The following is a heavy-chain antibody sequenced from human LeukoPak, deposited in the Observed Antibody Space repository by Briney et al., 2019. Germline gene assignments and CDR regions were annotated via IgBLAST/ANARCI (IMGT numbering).Heavy chain of an antibody. J-gene: IGHJ6*03. D-gene: IGHD2-2*01. CDR1: GFTFRSNG. CDR3: AKDGLVVPAAYYYMDV. CDR2: IRYDGSNK. Sequence: PGGSLRLSRPPSGFTFRSNGMHWVRQAPGKGLEWVSFIRYDGSNKYYADSVKGRFTISGDNYKNTLYLQMNSLRAEDTAVYYCAKDGLVVPAAYYYMDVWGKGTTVTVSS. V-gene: IGHV3-30*02.